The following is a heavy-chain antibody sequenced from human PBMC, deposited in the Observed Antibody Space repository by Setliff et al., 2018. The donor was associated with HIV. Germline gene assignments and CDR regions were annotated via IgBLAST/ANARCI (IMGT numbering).Heavy chain of an antibody. Sequence: ASVKVSCKTSGYPFTKYGIIWARQAPGQGLEWVGLISAFSGNTNSAQKVQGRVTMTTDTSTTTAYMELRSLRSEDTAVYYCARVPQDTYNYPFSYSYYMDVWGKGTTVTVSS. V-gene: IGHV1-18*01. CDR3: ARVPQDTYNYPFSYSYYMDV. CDR1: GYPFTKYG. J-gene: IGHJ6*03. D-gene: IGHD3-16*01. CDR2: ISAFSGNT.